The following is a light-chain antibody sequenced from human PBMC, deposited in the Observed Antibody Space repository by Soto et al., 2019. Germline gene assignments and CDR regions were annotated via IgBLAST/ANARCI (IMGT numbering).Light chain of an antibody. J-gene: IGKJ5*01. Sequence: EIVLTHSPFGLSLSPXXRATLSCSASQSVSSNYLAWYQQKPGQAPRLLIYGASSRATGIPDRFSGSGSGTDFTLTISRLEPEDFAVYYCQQYGSSPGTFGQGTRLEIK. V-gene: IGKV3-20*01. CDR1: QSVSSNY. CDR2: GAS. CDR3: QQYGSSPGT.